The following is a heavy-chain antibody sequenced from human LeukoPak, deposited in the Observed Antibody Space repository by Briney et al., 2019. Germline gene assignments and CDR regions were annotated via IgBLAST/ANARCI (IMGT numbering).Heavy chain of an antibody. V-gene: IGHV4-4*02. CDR2: IYHSGST. CDR3: ARAGGSSDY. J-gene: IGHJ4*02. CDR1: GGSISSSNW. D-gene: IGHD2-15*01. Sequence: SETLSLTCGVSGGSISSSNWWTWVRQPPGKGLEWIGEIYHSGSTNYNPSLKSRVTISVDKSKNQFSPKLSSVTAADTAIYYCARAGGSSDYWGQGTLVTVSS.